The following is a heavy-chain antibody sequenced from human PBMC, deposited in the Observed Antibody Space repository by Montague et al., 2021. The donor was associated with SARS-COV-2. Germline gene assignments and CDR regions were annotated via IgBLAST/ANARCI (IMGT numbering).Heavy chain of an antibody. CDR3: SGNMYFYDSRGYQNIDY. D-gene: IGHD3-22*01. CDR1: GFTFSSFA. CDR2: IYTGGSRT. J-gene: IGHJ4*02. V-gene: IGHV3-23*03. Sequence: SLRLSCAASGFTFSSFAMSWVRQAPGKGLEWVSIIYTGGSRTHYTDSVKGRFIISRDDSKITLYLQMNGLRVEDTAIYYCSGNMYFYDSRGYQNIDYWGQGILVAVSS.